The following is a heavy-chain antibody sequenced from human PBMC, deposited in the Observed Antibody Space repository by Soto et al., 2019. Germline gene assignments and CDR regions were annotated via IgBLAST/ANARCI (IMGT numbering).Heavy chain of an antibody. Sequence: EVQLLESGGGLVQPGGSLRVSCAASGFTFTNSAMNWVRQAPGKGLEWVSVISGSGDTTYYADAVKGRFTVSRDNSKNTLFLQMNSLRAEDTALYYCAKGALTSPFDSWGQGTLVTVSS. V-gene: IGHV3-23*01. CDR3: AKGALTSPFDS. CDR1: GFTFTNSA. D-gene: IGHD3-16*01. CDR2: ISGSGDTT. J-gene: IGHJ4*02.